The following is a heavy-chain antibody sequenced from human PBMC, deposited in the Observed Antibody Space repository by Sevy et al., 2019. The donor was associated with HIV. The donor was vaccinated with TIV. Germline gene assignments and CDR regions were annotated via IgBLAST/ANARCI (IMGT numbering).Heavy chain of an antibody. Sequence: GGSLRLSCAASGFAFSDHYVDWVRQAPGKGLEWVGRIRNRPNRYTPEYAASVEGRFTISRVDSRHSLYLQMNSLKTEDSAVYYCVRGPNCGVGGCQQISPYCLDVWGIGATVTVSS. CDR3: VRGPNCGVGGCQQISPYCLDV. CDR2: IRNRPNRYTP. V-gene: IGHV3-72*01. D-gene: IGHD2-21*01. CDR1: GFAFSDHY. J-gene: IGHJ6*03.